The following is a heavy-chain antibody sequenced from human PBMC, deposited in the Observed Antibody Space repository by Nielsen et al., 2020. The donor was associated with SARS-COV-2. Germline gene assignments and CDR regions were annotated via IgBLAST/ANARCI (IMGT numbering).Heavy chain of an antibody. D-gene: IGHD6-13*01. CDR2: IYYSGST. Sequence: WIRQPPGKGLEWIGYIYYSGSTNYNPSLKSRVTISVDTSKNQFSLKLSSVTAADTAVYYCARGRRQQLVRAYYYYGMDVWGQGTTVTVSS. V-gene: IGHV4-59*12. CDR3: ARGRRQQLVRAYYYYGMDV. J-gene: IGHJ6*02.